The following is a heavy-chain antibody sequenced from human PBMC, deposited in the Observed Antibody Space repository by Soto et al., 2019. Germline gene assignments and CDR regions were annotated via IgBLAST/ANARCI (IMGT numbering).Heavy chain of an antibody. V-gene: IGHV3-49*03. J-gene: IGHJ4*02. D-gene: IGHD2-2*01. CDR2: IRSERYGGTT. Sequence: GESLKISCTGSGFTFGDYAMSWFRQTPGKGLECVGFIRSERYGGTTEYAASVKGRFTISRDDSKSIAYLQMNSLKTEDTAVYYCTSALKSSIVVVPAADYWGQGPLVTLSS. CDR3: TSALKSSIVVVPAADY. CDR1: GFTFGDYA.